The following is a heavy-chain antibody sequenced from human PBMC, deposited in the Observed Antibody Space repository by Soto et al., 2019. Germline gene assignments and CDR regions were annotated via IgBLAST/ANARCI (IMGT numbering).Heavy chain of an antibody. D-gene: IGHD6-6*01. V-gene: IGHV4-59*01. CDR3: AREDSSSSHWFDP. CDR2: IYYSGST. J-gene: IGHJ5*02. Sequence: SDTLSLTCTVSGGSISSYYWSWVRQPPGKGLEWIGYIYYSGSTNYNPSLKSRVTISVDTSKNQFSLKLSSVTAVDTAVYYCAREDSSSSHWFDPWGQGXLVTVYS. CDR1: GGSISSYY.